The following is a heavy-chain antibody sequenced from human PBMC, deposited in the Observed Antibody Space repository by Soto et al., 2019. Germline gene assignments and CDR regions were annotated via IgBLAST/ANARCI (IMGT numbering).Heavy chain of an antibody. CDR2: ISGSGGNT. Sequence: EVQLLESGGDLVQPGGSLRLSCAASGFTYKSYGMNWVRQAPGKGLEWVLAISGSGGNTFYTDSVKGRFTISRDNSKNMLYLQMNSLRAEDTAMYHSARDYSEYHYGYIQDLGQGTLVTVSS. CDR3: ARDYSEYHYGYIQD. V-gene: IGHV3-23*01. CDR1: GFTYKSYG. D-gene: IGHD1-26*01. J-gene: IGHJ1*01.